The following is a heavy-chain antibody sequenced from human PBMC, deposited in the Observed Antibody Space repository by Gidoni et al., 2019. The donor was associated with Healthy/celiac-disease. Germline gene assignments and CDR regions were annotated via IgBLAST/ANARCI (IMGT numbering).Heavy chain of an antibody. CDR2: ISSSSSYI. D-gene: IGHD3-22*01. CDR1: GFTFSSYS. V-gene: IGHV3-21*01. CDR3: ARPDYYDSSGHPPRFDY. J-gene: IGHJ4*02. Sequence: EVQLVESGGGLVKPGVSLRLSGAASGFTFSSYSMNWVRQAPGKGLEWVSSISSSSSYIYYADSVKGRFTISRDNAKNSLYLQMNSLRAEDTAVYYCARPDYYDSSGHPPRFDYWGQGTLVTVSS.